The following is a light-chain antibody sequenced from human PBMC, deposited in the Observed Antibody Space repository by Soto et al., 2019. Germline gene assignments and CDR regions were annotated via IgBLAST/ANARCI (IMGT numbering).Light chain of an antibody. V-gene: IGKV3-11*01. CDR3: QQRSDWPST. J-gene: IGKJ4*01. Sequence: EIVLTQSPATLSLSPGDRATLSCRASQTVSSYLAWYQQKPGQAPRLLIYDASSRATCIPARFSGSGSGTDFTLTITSLEPEDFAVYYCQQRSDWPSTFGGGTKVEIK. CDR1: QTVSSY. CDR2: DAS.